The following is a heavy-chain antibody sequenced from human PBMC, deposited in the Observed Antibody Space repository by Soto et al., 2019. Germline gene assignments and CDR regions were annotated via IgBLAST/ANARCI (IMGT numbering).Heavy chain of an antibody. CDR3: ARMKYYDFWSGYYYYGMDV. D-gene: IGHD3-3*01. J-gene: IGHJ6*02. Sequence: SGPTLVNPTETLTLTCTVSGFSLSNARMGVSWIRQPPGKTLEWLAHIFSNDEKSYSTSLKSRLTISKDTSKSQVVLTMTNMDPVDTATYYCARMKYYDFWSGYYYYGMDVSGQATTVTVSS. V-gene: IGHV2-26*01. CDR2: IFSNDEK. CDR1: GFSLSNARMG.